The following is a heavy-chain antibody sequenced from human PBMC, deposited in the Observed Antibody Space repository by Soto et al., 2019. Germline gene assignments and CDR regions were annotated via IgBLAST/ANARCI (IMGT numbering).Heavy chain of an antibody. V-gene: IGHV4-34*01. D-gene: IGHD3-16*02. CDR3: ARGLHDYIWGSYPYYYYMDV. CDR1: GGSFSGYY. CDR2: INHSGST. J-gene: IGHJ6*03. Sequence: PSETLSLTCAVYGGSFSGYYWSWIRQPPGKGLEWIGEINHSGSTNYNPSLKSRVTISVDTSKNQFSLKLSSVTAADTAVYYCARGLHDYIWGSYPYYYYMDVWGKGTTVTVSS.